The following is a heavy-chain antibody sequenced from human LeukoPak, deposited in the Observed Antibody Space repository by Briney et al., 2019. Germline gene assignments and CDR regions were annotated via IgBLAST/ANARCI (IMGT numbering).Heavy chain of an antibody. J-gene: IGHJ5*02. V-gene: IGHV4-4*09. CDR3: ARHRENSYESSHMGFDP. Sequence: SETLSLTCVVSGASISRHYWSWIRQPLGKGLEWIGYISASGRTNYNPALKSRVTISGDTSNNQFSLRLTSVTAADTAVYYCARHRENSYESSHMGFDPWGPGTLVTVSS. CDR1: GASISRHY. D-gene: IGHD3-22*01. CDR2: ISASGRT.